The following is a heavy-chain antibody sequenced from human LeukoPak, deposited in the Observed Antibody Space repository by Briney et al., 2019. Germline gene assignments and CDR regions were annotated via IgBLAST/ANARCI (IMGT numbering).Heavy chain of an antibody. D-gene: IGHD3-22*01. J-gene: IGHJ4*02. Sequence: RKSMTPSITTREITFKGFAMHLGGQPPGKNQEWVSGINWGGDDTAYADSVKGRFTISRDNAKQSLYLQMNSLRPEDTALYYCTKDMDTSGDFRGNFHSWGQGTLVVVSS. CDR3: TKDMDTSGDFRGNFHS. CDR2: INWGGDDT. CDR1: EITFKGFA. V-gene: IGHV3-9*01.